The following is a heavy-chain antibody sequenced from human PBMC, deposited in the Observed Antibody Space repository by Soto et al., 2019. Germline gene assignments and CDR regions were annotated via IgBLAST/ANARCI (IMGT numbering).Heavy chain of an antibody. CDR1: GFTFGSYA. D-gene: IGHD2-21*02. Sequence: GGSLRLSCAASGFTFGSYAMRWVRQAPGEGLEWVSAISGSGGSTYYADSVKGRFTISRDNSKNTLYLQMNSLRAEDTAVYYCAKELAYCGGDCPYYYYYGMDVWGQGTTVTVSS. V-gene: IGHV3-23*01. CDR3: AKELAYCGGDCPYYYYYGMDV. J-gene: IGHJ6*02. CDR2: ISGSGGST.